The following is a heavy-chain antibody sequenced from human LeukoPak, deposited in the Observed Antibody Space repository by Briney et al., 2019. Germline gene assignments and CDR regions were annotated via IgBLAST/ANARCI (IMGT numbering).Heavy chain of an antibody. Sequence: PSQTLSLTCAVSGGSISSGGYSWSWIRQPPGKGREWIGYIYHSGSTYYNPSLKSRVTISVDRSKNQFSLKLSSVTAADTAVYYCARTLYGDYDLGVFDYWGQGTLVTVSS. V-gene: IGHV4-30-2*01. CDR3: ARTLYGDYDLGVFDY. CDR2: IYHSGST. J-gene: IGHJ4*02. D-gene: IGHD4-17*01. CDR1: GGSISSGGYS.